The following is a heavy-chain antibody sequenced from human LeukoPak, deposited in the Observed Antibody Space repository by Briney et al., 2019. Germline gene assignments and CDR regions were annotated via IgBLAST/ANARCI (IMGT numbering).Heavy chain of an antibody. CDR2: IYYSGST. CDR3: ARQYYYDSSGYYAVNWFDP. V-gene: IGHV4-30-4*01. J-gene: IGHJ5*02. D-gene: IGHD3-22*01. CDR1: GGSISSGDYY. Sequence: PSQTLSLTCTVSGGSISSGDYYWSWIRQPPGKGLEWIGYIYYSGSTYYNPSLKSRVTISVDTSKNQFSLKLSSVTAADTAVYYCARQYYYDSSGYYAVNWFDPWGRGTLVTVSS.